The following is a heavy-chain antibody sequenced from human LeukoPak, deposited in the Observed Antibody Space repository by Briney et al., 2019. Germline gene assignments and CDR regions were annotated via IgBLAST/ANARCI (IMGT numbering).Heavy chain of an antibody. CDR2: INPNSGGT. D-gene: IGHD3-10*01. CDR1: GYTFTGYY. CDR3: AREWSAYYYGSGSYFLFDP. V-gene: IGHV1-2*02. J-gene: IGHJ5*02. Sequence: ASVKVSCKASGYTFTGYYMHWVRQAPGQGLEWMGWINPNSGGTNYAQKFQGRVTMTRDTSISTAYMELSRLRSDDTAVYYCAREWSAYYYGSGSYFLFDPWGQGTLVTVSS.